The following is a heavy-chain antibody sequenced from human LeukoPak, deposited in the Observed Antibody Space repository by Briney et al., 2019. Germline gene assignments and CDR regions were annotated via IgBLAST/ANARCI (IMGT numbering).Heavy chain of an antibody. CDR1: GYTFTGYY. CDR2: INPNSGVT. J-gene: IGHJ4*02. CDR3: ARVSTVVTPNVD. D-gene: IGHD4-23*01. Sequence: GASVKNSCTASGYTFTGYYMHWVRQAPGQGLEWMGWINPNSGVTNYAQKFQGRVTMTRDTSISTAYMELSRLRSDDTAVYYCARVSTVVTPNVDWGQGTLVTVSS. V-gene: IGHV1-2*02.